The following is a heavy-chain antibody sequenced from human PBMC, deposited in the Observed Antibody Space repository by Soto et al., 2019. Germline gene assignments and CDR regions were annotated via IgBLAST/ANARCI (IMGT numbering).Heavy chain of an antibody. CDR1: GFTFSSYA. Sequence: EPQLLESGGGLGHPGGSLRLSCAASGFTFSSYAMSWVRQAPGKGLEWVAAISGSGVSTYYADSVRGRSTISRDNSKKTVDLQMNSLRAEDTAVYYCAKFYCISTMCQAPAAKSTGGFEIWVQGKLVTVSS. J-gene: IGHJ3*02. CDR3: AKFYCISTMCQAPAAKSTGGFEI. D-gene: IGHD2-2*01. V-gene: IGHV3-23*01. CDR2: ISGSGVST.